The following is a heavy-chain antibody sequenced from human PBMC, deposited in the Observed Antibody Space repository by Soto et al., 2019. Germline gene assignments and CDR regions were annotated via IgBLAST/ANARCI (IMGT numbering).Heavy chain of an antibody. CDR2: IIPIFGTA. CDR1: GGTFSSYA. V-gene: IGHV1-69*01. J-gene: IGHJ3*02. D-gene: IGHD1-1*01. CDR3: ARSLEDAPYAFGI. Sequence: QVQLVQSGAEVKKPGSSVKVSCKASGGTFSSYAISWVRQAPGQGLEWMGGIIPIFGTANYAQKFQGRVTITADESTRTAYVELSSLRAEDTAVDYCARSLEDAPYAFGIWGQGTMVTVSS.